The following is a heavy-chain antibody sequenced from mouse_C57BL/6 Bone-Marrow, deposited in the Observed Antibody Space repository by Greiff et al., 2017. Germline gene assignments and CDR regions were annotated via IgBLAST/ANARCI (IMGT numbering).Heavy chain of an antibody. CDR3: ARRCWDSFAY. Sequence: EVMLVESGAELVKPGASVKLSCTASGFNIKDYYMHWVKQRTEQGLEWIGRIDPEDGETKYAPKFQGKATITADKSSNTAYLLLSSLTAYDTAVYYCARRCWDSFAYWGQGTLVTVSA. J-gene: IGHJ3*01. CDR2: IDPEDGET. V-gene: IGHV14-2*01. CDR1: GFNIKDYY. D-gene: IGHD4-1*01.